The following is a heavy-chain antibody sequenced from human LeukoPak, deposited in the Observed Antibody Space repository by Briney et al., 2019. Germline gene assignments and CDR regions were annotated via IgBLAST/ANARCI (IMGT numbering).Heavy chain of an antibody. V-gene: IGHV3-9*01. D-gene: IGHD1-26*01. CDR1: GFTFDDYA. J-gene: IGHJ6*03. CDR2: ISWNSGSI. Sequence: GGSLRLSCAASGFTFDDYAMHWVRQAPGKGLEWVSGISWNSGSIGYADSVKGRFTISRDNAKNSLYLQMSSLRAEDTAVYSCARLRSSGRYSGYYYYMDVWGKGTTVTVSS. CDR3: ARLRSSGRYSGYYYYMDV.